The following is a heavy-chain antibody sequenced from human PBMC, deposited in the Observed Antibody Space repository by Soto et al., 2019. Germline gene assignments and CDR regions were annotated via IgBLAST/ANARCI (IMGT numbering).Heavy chain of an antibody. CDR1: GLTVSNNY. CDR2: IYSGGNT. CDR3: ARVNYYGSGTYYKPDYYYGMDV. D-gene: IGHD3-10*01. Sequence: GSLRLSCEASGLTVSNNYMTWVRQAPGKGLEWVSVIYSGGNTYYADSVQGRFTISRDNSKNTLYLQLNNLRAEDTAVYYCARVNYYGSGTYYKPDYYYGMDVWGQGTTVTVSS. V-gene: IGHV3-53*01. J-gene: IGHJ6*02.